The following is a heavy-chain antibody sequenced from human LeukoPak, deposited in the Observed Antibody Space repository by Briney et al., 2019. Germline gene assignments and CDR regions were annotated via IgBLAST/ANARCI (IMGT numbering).Heavy chain of an antibody. CDR3: ARDRAAPGWYFDL. V-gene: IGHV3-23*01. CDR2: LIENGATT. J-gene: IGHJ2*01. D-gene: IGHD2-15*01. CDR1: GFTFRSHA. Sequence: GGSLRLSCAASGFTFRSHAMSWVRQAPGKGLQFVSGLIENGATTYYADSVKGRFTISRDNSRSTVYLQMTSLRAEDTAVYYCARDRAAPGWYFDLWGRGTLVTVSS.